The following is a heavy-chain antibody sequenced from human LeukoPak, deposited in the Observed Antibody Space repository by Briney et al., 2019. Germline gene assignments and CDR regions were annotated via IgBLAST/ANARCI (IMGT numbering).Heavy chain of an antibody. CDR1: EFTFSDYY. Sequence: MPGGSLRLSCAASEFTFSDYYMSWIRQAPGKGLEWVSYISSTGSSTYYADSVKGRFTISRDNAKNSLYLQMNSLRTEDTAVYYCARKTYGGNSWYFDFWGQGTLVTVSS. CDR2: ISSTGSST. CDR3: ARKTYGGNSWYFDF. D-gene: IGHD4-23*01. V-gene: IGHV3-11*04. J-gene: IGHJ4*02.